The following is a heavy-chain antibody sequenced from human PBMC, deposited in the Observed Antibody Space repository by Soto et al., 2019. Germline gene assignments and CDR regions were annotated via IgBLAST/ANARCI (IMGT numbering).Heavy chain of an antibody. J-gene: IGHJ6*02. CDR1: GFTFSSYA. Sequence: GGSLRLSCAASGFTFSSYAMHWVRQAPGKGLEWVAVISYDGSNKYYADSVKGRFTISRDNSKNTLYLQMNSLRAEDTAVYYCARELFREAYCGGDCYSGPYGMDVWGQGTTVTVSS. CDR3: ARELFREAYCGGDCYSGPYGMDV. CDR2: ISYDGSNK. V-gene: IGHV3-30-3*01. D-gene: IGHD2-21*02.